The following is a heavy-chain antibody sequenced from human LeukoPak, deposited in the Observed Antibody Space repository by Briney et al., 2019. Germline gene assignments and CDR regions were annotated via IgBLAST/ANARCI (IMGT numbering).Heavy chain of an antibody. J-gene: IGHJ5*02. CDR1: GFTFSSYG. V-gene: IGHV3-33*01. D-gene: IGHD3-10*01. CDR2: IWYDGSNK. CDR3: ARDTGYGSGSSSNP. Sequence: PGGSLRLSCAASGFTFSSYGMHWVRQAPGKGLEWVAVIWYDGSNKYYADSVKGRFTISRDNSKNTLYLQMSSLRAEDTAVYYCARDTGYGSGSSSNPWGQGTLVTVSS.